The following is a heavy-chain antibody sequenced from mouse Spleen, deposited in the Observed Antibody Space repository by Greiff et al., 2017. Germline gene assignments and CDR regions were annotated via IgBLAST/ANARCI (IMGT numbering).Heavy chain of an antibody. D-gene: IGHD2-9*01. J-gene: IGHJ4*01. Sequence: QVQLKQPGAELVKPGASVKLSCKASGYTFTSYWMHWVKQRPGRGLEWIGRIDPNSGGTKYNEKFKSKATLTVDKPSSTAYMQLSSLTSEDSAVYYCALLWLRRGDYAMDYWGQGTSVTVSS. CDR2: IDPNSGGT. V-gene: IGHV1-72*01. CDR1: GYTFTSYW. CDR3: ALLWLRRGDYAMDY.